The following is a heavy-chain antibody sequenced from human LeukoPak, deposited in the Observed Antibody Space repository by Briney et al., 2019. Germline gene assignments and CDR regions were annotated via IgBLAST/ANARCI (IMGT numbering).Heavy chain of an antibody. V-gene: IGHV4-4*07. Sequence: SETLSLTCTVSGGSISSYYWTWIRQPAGKGLEWIGRFYTSGSTNYNPSLKSRVTMSVDTSKNQFSLKVSSVTAADTAVYYCARDRFYDSSGWGYYHYMDVWGKGTTVTISS. CDR1: GGSISSYY. D-gene: IGHD3-22*01. CDR3: ARDRFYDSSGWGYYHYMDV. CDR2: FYTSGST. J-gene: IGHJ6*03.